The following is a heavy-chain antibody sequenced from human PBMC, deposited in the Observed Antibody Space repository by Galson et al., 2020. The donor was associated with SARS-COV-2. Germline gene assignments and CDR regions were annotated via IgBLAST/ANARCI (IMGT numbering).Heavy chain of an antibody. Sequence: GIIPILGIANYAQKFQGRVTITADKSTSTAYMELSSLRSEDTAVYYCAREAAAGVYWGQGTLVTVSS. V-gene: IGHV1-69*10. CDR3: AREAAAGVY. CDR2: IIPILGIA. D-gene: IGHD6-13*01. J-gene: IGHJ4*02.